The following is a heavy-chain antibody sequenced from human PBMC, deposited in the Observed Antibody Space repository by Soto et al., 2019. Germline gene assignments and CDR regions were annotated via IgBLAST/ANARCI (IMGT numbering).Heavy chain of an antibody. Sequence: QPGGSLRLSCAASEFTFSNYAMSWVRQAPGKGLEWVSAISYGGGTTYYADSVKGRFTISRDNSKNSLYLQMNSLRAGDTAVYYCARGRGTAAGGLTYYYYYGMDVWGQGTTVTVSS. CDR1: EFTFSNYA. J-gene: IGHJ6*02. CDR2: ISYGGGTT. V-gene: IGHV3-23*01. D-gene: IGHD6-13*01. CDR3: ARGRGTAAGGLTYYYYYGMDV.